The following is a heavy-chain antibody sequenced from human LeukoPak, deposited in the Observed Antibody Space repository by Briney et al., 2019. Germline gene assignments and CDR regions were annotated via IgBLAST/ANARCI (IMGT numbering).Heavy chain of an antibody. Sequence: SETLSLTCAVYGGSFSGYYWSWIRQPPGKGLEWIGEINHSGSTNYNPSLKSRGTISVDTSKNQFSLKLSSVTAADTAVYYCARVSSSWYFDYWGQGTLVTVSS. V-gene: IGHV4-34*01. CDR3: ARVSSSWYFDY. CDR1: GGSFSGYY. CDR2: INHSGST. J-gene: IGHJ4*02. D-gene: IGHD6-13*01.